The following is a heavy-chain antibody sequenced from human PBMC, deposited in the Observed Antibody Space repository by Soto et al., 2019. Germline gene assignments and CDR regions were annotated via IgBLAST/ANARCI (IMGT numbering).Heavy chain of an antibody. Sequence: GASVKVSCKASGYTFTSYDMHWVRQAPGQRLEWMGWINAGNGNTKYSQKFQGRVTITRDTSASTAYMELSSLRSEDTAVYYCARSDCSSTSCYYAFDYWGQGTLVTVSS. CDR1: GYTFTSYD. CDR2: INAGNGNT. CDR3: ARSDCSSTSCYYAFDY. J-gene: IGHJ4*02. V-gene: IGHV1-3*01. D-gene: IGHD2-2*01.